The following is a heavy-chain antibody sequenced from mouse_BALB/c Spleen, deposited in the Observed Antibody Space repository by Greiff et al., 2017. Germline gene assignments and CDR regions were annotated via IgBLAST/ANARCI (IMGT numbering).Heavy chain of an antibody. CDR2: ISSGGST. D-gene: IGHD2-1*01. J-gene: IGHJ2*01. CDR3: ASIYPSDY. Sequence: EVKLMESGGGLVKPGGSLKLSCAASGFTFSSYAMSWVRQTPEKRLEWVASISSGGSTYYPDSVKDRFTISRDNARNILYLQMSSLRSEDTAMYYCASIYPSDYWGQGTTLTVSS. CDR1: GFTFSSYA. V-gene: IGHV5-6-5*01.